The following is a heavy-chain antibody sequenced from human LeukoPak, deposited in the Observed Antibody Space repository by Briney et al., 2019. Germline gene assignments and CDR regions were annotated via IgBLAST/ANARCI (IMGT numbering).Heavy chain of an antibody. J-gene: IGHJ4*02. CDR3: ARLNVLSGSPLHHFDH. CDR1: GGSISSYY. Sequence: SETLSLTCTVSGGSISSYYWSWIRQPPAKGLEWIGNIHYSGNTNYNPSLKSRVTISVDTPKNQFSLKLTSVTAADTAVYYCARLNVLSGSPLHHFDHWGQGTLVTVST. D-gene: IGHD6-13*01. V-gene: IGHV4-59*08. CDR2: IHYSGNT.